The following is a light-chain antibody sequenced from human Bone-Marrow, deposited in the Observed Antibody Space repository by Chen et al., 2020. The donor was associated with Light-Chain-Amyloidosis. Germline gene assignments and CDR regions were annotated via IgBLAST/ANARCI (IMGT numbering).Light chain of an antibody. V-gene: IGLV3-25*03. CDR3: QSADSSGTYEVI. CDR1: DLPTKY. CDR2: RDT. Sequence: YELTHPPSVSVSPGQTARIPCSGDDLPTKYAYWYQQKPGQAPVLVIHRDTERPSGISERFSGSSSGTTATLTISGVQAEDEADYHCQSADSSGTYEVIFGGGTKLTVL. J-gene: IGLJ2*01.